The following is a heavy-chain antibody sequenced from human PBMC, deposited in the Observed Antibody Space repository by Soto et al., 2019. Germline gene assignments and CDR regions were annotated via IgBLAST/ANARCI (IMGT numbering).Heavy chain of an antibody. J-gene: IGHJ3*02. V-gene: IGHV3-33*01. CDR3: ARDGGYGDRDAFDI. D-gene: IGHD4-17*01. CDR1: GFTFSSYG. Sequence: LRLSCAASGFTFSSYGMHWVRQAPGKGLEWVAVIWYDGSNKYYADSVKGRFTISRDNSKNTLYLQMNSLRAEDTAVYYCARDGGYGDRDAFDIWGQGTMVTVSS. CDR2: IWYDGSNK.